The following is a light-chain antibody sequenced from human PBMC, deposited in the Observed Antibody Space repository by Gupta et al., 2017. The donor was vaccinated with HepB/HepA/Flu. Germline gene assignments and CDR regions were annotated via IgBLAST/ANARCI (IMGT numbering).Light chain of an antibody. J-gene: IGLJ2*01. CDR2: EVN. CDR1: RSDVGSYNL. CDR3: CSYASTTVV. V-gene: IGLV2-23*02. Sequence: SALTQPAPRSGSPGQSITISCTGTRSDVGSYNLVSWYQQHPGKAPKLMIYEVNKWTSGVSNRFSGSKSGNTASLTISGLQAEDEADYYCCSYASTTVVFGGGTKLTVL.